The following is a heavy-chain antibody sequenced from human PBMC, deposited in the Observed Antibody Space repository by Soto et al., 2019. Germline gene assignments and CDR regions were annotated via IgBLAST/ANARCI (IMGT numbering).Heavy chain of an antibody. J-gene: IGHJ4*02. D-gene: IGHD3-22*01. CDR2: IYYSGST. V-gene: IGHV4-39*01. Sequence: QLQLQESGPGLVKPSETLSLTCTVSGGSISSSSYYRGWIRQAPGKGLEWIGSIYYSGSTYYNPSRTSRVTISVDPSKNQFSLKLSSVTAADTAVYYCAGDYDSSGDYWGQGTLVTVSS. CDR3: AGDYDSSGDY. CDR1: GGSISSSSYY.